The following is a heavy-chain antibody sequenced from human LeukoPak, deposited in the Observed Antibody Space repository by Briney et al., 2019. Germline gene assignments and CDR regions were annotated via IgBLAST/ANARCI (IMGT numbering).Heavy chain of an antibody. CDR3: TRYNVGFDY. J-gene: IGHJ4*02. Sequence: PGGSLKLSCAASGFTFSGSAMHWVRQASGKGLEWVGRIRSKANTYATAYAASVKGRFTISRDDPKNTAYLQMSSLETEDTAIYYCTRYNVGFDYWGQGTLVTVSS. D-gene: IGHD1-14*01. CDR2: IRSKANTYAT. V-gene: IGHV3-73*01. CDR1: GFTFSGSA.